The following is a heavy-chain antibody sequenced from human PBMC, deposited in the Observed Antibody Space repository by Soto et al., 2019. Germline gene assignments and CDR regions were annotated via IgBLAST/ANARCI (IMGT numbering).Heavy chain of an antibody. V-gene: IGHV5-10-1*01. CDR2: IDPSDSYT. J-gene: IGHJ6*02. D-gene: IGHD4-4*01. CDR3: ARLRAVTTEYYYYYGMDV. Sequence: GESLKISCKGSGYSFTSYWISWVRQMPGKGLEWMGRIDPSDSYTNYSPSFQGHVTISADKSISTAYLQWSSLKASDTAMYYCARLRAVTTEYYYYYGMDVWGQGTTATVSS. CDR1: GYSFTSYW.